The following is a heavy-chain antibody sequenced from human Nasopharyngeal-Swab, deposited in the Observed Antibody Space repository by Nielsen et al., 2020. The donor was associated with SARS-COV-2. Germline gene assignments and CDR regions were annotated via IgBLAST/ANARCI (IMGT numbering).Heavy chain of an antibody. CDR1: GFTVSRNY. CDR2: IYSGGST. CDR3: ARFGSGTPGYMDV. Sequence: GESLKISCAASGFTVSRNYMSWVRQAPGKGLEWVSVIYSGGSTYYADSVKGRFTISRDNSKNTLYLQMNSLRAEDTAVYYCARFGSGTPGYMDVWGKGTTVTVSS. V-gene: IGHV3-53*01. D-gene: IGHD3-10*01. J-gene: IGHJ6*03.